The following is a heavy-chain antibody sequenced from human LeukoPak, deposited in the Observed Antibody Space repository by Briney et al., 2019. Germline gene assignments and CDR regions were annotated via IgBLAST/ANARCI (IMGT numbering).Heavy chain of an antibody. V-gene: IGHV1-69*13. Sequence: GASVKVSCKASGYTFTGYYMHWVRQAPGQGLEWMGGFIPKSGTANYAQNFQGRITITAAESSSTVYMELSSLRSEDTAVYYCASPLKYWDVWGGYSPFDYWGQGTLVTVSS. D-gene: IGHD3-3*02. CDR2: FIPKSGTA. CDR1: GYTFTGYY. CDR3: ASPLKYWDVWGGYSPFDY. J-gene: IGHJ4*02.